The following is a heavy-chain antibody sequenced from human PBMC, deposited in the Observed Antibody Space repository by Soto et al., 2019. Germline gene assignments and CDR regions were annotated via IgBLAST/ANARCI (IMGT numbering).Heavy chain of an antibody. CDR3: AKVLVQLWLEYYFDY. V-gene: IGHV3-30*18. Sequence: GGSLRLSCAASGFTFSSYGMHWVRQAPGKGLEWVAVISYDGSNKYYVDSVKGRFAISRDNSKNTLYLQMNSLRAEDTAVYYCAKVLVQLWLEYYFDYWGQGTLVTVSS. CDR2: ISYDGSNK. D-gene: IGHD5-18*01. CDR1: GFTFSSYG. J-gene: IGHJ4*02.